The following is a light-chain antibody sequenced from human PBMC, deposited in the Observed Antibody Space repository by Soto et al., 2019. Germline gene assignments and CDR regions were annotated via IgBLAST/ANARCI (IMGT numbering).Light chain of an antibody. Sequence: DIVMTQSPLSQHVKTGEPASISCRSSQSILHSDGYTSLDWYRQKPGQSPQLLIYLGSTRSSGVPDRFSGSGSGTDFTLKISRVEAEDVGVYYCMQALQTPLTFGGGTKVDIK. J-gene: IGKJ4*01. CDR2: LGS. CDR3: MQALQTPLT. CDR1: QSILHSDGYTS. V-gene: IGKV2-28*01.